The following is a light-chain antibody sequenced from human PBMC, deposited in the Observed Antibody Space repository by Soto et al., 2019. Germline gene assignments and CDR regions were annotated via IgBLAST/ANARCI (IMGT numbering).Light chain of an antibody. V-gene: IGLV2-14*01. CDR3: SSYTSNSTWV. Sequence: QSALTQPASVSGSPGQSITISCTGTSSDVGGYNYVSWYQQYPGKAPKFMIYEVSNRPSGVSNRFSGSKSGNTASLTISGLQAEDEGDYYCSSYTSNSTWVFGGGTKLTVL. CDR1: SSDVGGYNY. CDR2: EVS. J-gene: IGLJ3*02.